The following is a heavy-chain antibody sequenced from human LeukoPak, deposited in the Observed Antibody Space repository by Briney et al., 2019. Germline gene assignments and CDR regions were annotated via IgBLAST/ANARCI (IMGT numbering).Heavy chain of an antibody. Sequence: GGSLRVSCAASGFTFNNFAMHWVRQAPGKGLERVAVISIDGAKTYSADSVKGRFTISRDNSKKTLYLKMNTVRAEDTAVYYCAKGEGGSSSWYDFYDYGMDVWGKGTTVTVSS. CDR3: AKGEGGSSSWYDFYDYGMDV. V-gene: IGHV3-30*18. CDR1: GFTFNNFA. CDR2: ISIDGAKT. J-gene: IGHJ6*04. D-gene: IGHD2-2*01.